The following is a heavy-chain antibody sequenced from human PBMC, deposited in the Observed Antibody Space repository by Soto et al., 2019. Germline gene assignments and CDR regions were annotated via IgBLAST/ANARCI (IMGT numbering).Heavy chain of an antibody. V-gene: IGHV4-30-2*01. J-gene: IGHJ4*02. CDR1: GGSISSGGYS. CDR2: IFHSGST. CDR3: ARHGLSDSSGYFLIDS. Sequence: SETLSLTCAVSGGSISSGGYSWSWLRQPPGKGLEWIGYIFHSGSTYYNPSLKSRVTISVDGSKNQFSLKLSSVTAAATAVYYCARHGLSDSSGYFLIDSWGQGTLVTVSS. D-gene: IGHD3-22*01.